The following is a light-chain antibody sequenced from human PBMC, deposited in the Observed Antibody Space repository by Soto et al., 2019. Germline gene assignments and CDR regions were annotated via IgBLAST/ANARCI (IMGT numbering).Light chain of an antibody. V-gene: IGKV1-39*01. J-gene: IGKJ5*01. CDR1: QNIIRH. Sequence: DIQMTESPSSLSASVGDGVTITCRASQNIIRHLNWYQHKPGRPPRLLIYAASTLQSGVPSRFTGSGSGTEFTLTISGLQPEDFATYYCQHSYSMPIAFGQGTRLEIK. CDR2: AAS. CDR3: QHSYSMPIA.